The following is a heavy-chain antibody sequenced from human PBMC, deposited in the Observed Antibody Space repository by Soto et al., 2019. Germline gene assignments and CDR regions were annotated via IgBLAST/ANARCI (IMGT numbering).Heavy chain of an antibody. CDR3: ARTTAVPNSLRSRYFFDY. Sequence: SETLSLTCSVSGGSVSDKTYYWSWIRQPPGKRLEWIGYVYYSGTTNYNPSLKSRVTISVDLSKNQFSLRLSSVTTADAALYYCARTTAVPNSLRSRYFFDYWGQGTLVTVS. V-gene: IGHV4-61*01. J-gene: IGHJ4*02. D-gene: IGHD4-17*01. CDR2: VYYSGTT. CDR1: GGSVSDKTYY.